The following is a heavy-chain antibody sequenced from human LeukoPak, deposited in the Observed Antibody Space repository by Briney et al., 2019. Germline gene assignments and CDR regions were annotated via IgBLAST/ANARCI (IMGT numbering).Heavy chain of an antibody. V-gene: IGHV4-30-4*08. CDR1: GGSISSYY. CDR3: ARGLTGDYPNDAFDI. D-gene: IGHD7-27*01. Sequence: SETLSLTCTVSGGSISSYYWSWIRQPPGKGLEWIGYIYYSGSTYYNPSLKSRVTISVDTSKNQFSLKLSSVTAADTAVYYCARGLTGDYPNDAFDIWGQGTMVTVSS. CDR2: IYYSGST. J-gene: IGHJ3*02.